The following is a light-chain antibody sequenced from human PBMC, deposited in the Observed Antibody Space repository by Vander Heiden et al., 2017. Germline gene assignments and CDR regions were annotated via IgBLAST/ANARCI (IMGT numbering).Light chain of an antibody. CDR2: EVS. Sequence: QSALTQPPSPSGSPGQSVTTSCTGTSSDVGGYNYVSWYQQHPGKAPKLMIYEVSKRPSGVPDRFSGSKSGNTASLTVSGLQAEDEADYYCSSYAGSNNYVFGTGTKVTVL. V-gene: IGLV2-8*01. CDR3: SSYAGSNNYV. CDR1: SSDVGGYNY. J-gene: IGLJ1*01.